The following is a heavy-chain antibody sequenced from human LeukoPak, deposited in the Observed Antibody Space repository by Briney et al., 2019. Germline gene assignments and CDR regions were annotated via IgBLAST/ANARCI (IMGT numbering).Heavy chain of an antibody. D-gene: IGHD3-22*01. J-gene: IGHJ4*02. CDR3: AKGIRSGYYDSSGYWNY. CDR2: ISWNSGSI. V-gene: IGHV3-9*01. Sequence: GGSLRLSCAASGFTFDDYAMHWVRQAPGEGLEWVLGISWNSGSIGYADSVKGRFTISRDNAKNSLYLQMNSLRAEDTALYYCAKGIRSGYYDSSGYWNYWGQGTLVTVSS. CDR1: GFTFDDYA.